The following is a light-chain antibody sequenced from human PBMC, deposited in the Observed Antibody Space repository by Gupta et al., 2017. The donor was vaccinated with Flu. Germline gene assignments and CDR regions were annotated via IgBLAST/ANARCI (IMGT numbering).Light chain of an antibody. V-gene: IGLV2-14*01. Sequence: QSALTQPASVSGSPGQSITISCTGTSSDIGGYNYVSWYQQYPGIAPKLIIYEVSNRPSGVSNRFSGSKSGSTASLTISGLQAEDESDYYCSSYSRGSTLFLFGTGTKVTVL. CDR2: EVS. CDR3: SSYSRGSTLFL. J-gene: IGLJ1*01. CDR1: SSDIGGYNY.